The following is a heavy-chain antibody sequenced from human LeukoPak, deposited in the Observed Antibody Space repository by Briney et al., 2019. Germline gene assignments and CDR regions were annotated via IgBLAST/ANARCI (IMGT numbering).Heavy chain of an antibody. CDR3: ARLGGSCYDHDAFDI. V-gene: IGHV1-18*01. D-gene: IGHD2-15*01. J-gene: IGHJ3*02. Sequence: WASVKVSCKASGYTFTSYGISWVRQAPGQGLEWMGWISAYNGNTNYAQKLQGRVTMTTDTSTSTAYMELRSLRSDDTAVYYCARLGGSCYDHDAFDIWGQGTMVTVSS. CDR1: GYTFTSYG. CDR2: ISAYNGNT.